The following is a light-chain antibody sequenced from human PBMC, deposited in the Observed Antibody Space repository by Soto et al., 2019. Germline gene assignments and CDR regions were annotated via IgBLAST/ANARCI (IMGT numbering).Light chain of an antibody. V-gene: IGKV1-5*03. CDR2: KAS. Sequence: DIQMTQSPSTLSASVGDRVTITCRASQSISSWLAWYQQKPGKAPKLLIYKASSLQSGVPSRFTGSRSGTAFSLTITSLQVEDFATYYCQQSYSAPQTFGQGTKVDIK. J-gene: IGKJ1*01. CDR1: QSISSW. CDR3: QQSYSAPQT.